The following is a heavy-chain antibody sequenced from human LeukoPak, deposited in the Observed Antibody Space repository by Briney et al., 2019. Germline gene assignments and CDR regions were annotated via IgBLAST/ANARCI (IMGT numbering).Heavy chain of an antibody. D-gene: IGHD2-15*01. CDR1: GFTFSSYA. J-gene: IGHJ6*02. Sequence: GGSLRLSCAASGFTFSSYAMHWVRQAPGKGLEWVAVISYDGSNKYYADSVKGRFTISRDNSKNTLYLQMNSLRAEDTAVYYCAKVGCSGGSCLHYYYYGMDVWGQGTTVTVSS. V-gene: IGHV3-30-3*01. CDR2: ISYDGSNK. CDR3: AKVGCSGGSCLHYYYYGMDV.